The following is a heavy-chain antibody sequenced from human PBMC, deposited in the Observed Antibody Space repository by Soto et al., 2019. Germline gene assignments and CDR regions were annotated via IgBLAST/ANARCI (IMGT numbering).Heavy chain of an antibody. Sequence: SVKVSCKASGGTFSSYAISWVRQAPGQGLEWMGGIIPIFGTANYAQKFQGRVTITADESTSTAYMELSSLRSEDTAVYYCARAGFWVDYYYYGMDVWGQGTTVTVSS. CDR2: IIPIFGTA. CDR1: GGTFSSYA. V-gene: IGHV1-69*13. J-gene: IGHJ6*02. D-gene: IGHD3-16*01. CDR3: ARAGFWVDYYYYGMDV.